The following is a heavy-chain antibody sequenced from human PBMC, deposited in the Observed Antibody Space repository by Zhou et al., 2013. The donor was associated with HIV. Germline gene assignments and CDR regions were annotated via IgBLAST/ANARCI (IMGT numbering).Heavy chain of an antibody. CDR1: GYTFTGYY. J-gene: IGHJ3*02. V-gene: IGHV1-2*02. CDR2: INPNSGDT. Sequence: QVQLVQSGAEVKKPGASVKVSCQASGYTFTGYYMHWVRQAPGQGLEWMGWINPNSGDTKYTQKFQGRVTVTRDTSISTAYMELTRLTSDDTAVYYCARGEWRFGGAFDIWGQGTLVTVS. D-gene: IGHD3-10*01. CDR3: ARGEWRFGGAFDI.